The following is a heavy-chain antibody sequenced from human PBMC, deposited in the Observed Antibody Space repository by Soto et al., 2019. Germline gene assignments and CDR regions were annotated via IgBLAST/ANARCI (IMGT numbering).Heavy chain of an antibody. CDR3: ARGWGKTMVRGVSNWFDP. Sequence: QVQLQESGPGLVKPSQTLSLTCTVSGGSISSGGYYWSWIRQHPGKGLEWIGYIYYSGSTYYNPSLKSRVTISVDTSKNQFSLKLSSVTAADTAVYYCARGWGKTMVRGVSNWFDPWGQGTLVTVSS. V-gene: IGHV4-31*03. CDR2: IYYSGST. CDR1: GGSISSGGYY. J-gene: IGHJ5*02. D-gene: IGHD3-10*01.